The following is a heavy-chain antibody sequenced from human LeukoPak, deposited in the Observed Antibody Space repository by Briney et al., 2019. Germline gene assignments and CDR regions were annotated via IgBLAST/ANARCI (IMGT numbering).Heavy chain of an antibody. CDR1: GFTFGSSG. V-gene: IGHV3-23*01. CDR2: ISSSATYT. CDR3: AKILIPITFGGVIVDY. D-gene: IGHD3-16*02. Sequence: GGSLRLSCAASGFTFGSSGMSWVRQAPGKGLEWVAGISSSATYTYYADSVKGRFTISRDNSKNTLYLQMNSLRADDTAVYYCAKILIPITFGGVIVDYWGQGTLVTVSS. J-gene: IGHJ4*02.